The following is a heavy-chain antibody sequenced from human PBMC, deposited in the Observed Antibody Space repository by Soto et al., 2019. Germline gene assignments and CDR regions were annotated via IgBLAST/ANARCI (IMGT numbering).Heavy chain of an antibody. J-gene: IGHJ3*02. CDR1: GFTVSSNY. CDR3: ARSELTGDQEAFDI. CDR2: IYSGGST. V-gene: IGHV3-66*02. D-gene: IGHD7-27*01. Sequence: GGSLRLSCAASGFTVSSNYMSWVRQAPGKGLEWVSVIYSGGSTYYADSVKGRFTISRDNSKNTLYLQMNSLRAEDTAVYYCARSELTGDQEAFDIWGQGTMVTVSS.